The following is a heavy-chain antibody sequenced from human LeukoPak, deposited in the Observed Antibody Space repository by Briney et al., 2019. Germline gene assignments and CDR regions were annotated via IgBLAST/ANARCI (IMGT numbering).Heavy chain of an antibody. V-gene: IGHV3-30-3*02. J-gene: IGHJ4*02. CDR1: GLTFNSYA. CDR3: AKSQGGSSWSRFDY. CDR2: ISSDGSNK. Sequence: GGSLRLSCAASGLTFNSYALHWVRQAPGKGLEWVAVISSDGSNKYYADSVKGRFTISRDNSKNTLYLQMNSLRAEDTAVYYCAKSQGGSSWSRFDYWGQGTLVTVSS. D-gene: IGHD6-13*01.